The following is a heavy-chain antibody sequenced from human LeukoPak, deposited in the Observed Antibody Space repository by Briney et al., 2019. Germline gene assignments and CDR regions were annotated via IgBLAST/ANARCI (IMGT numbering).Heavy chain of an antibody. CDR2: ISSDTSYI. V-gene: IGHV3-21*01. D-gene: IGHD4-17*01. CDR1: GFTFSSYN. CDR3: ARGTSTVTNREFDY. Sequence: PGGSLRLSCAASGFTFSSYNMNWVRQAPGKGLEWVSLISSDTSYIHYADSVKGRFTISRDNAKNSVFLQMNSLRAEDTAVYYCARGTSTVTNREFDYWGQGTLVTVSS. J-gene: IGHJ4*02.